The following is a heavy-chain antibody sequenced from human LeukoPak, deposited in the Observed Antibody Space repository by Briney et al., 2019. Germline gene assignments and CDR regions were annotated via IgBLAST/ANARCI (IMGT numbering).Heavy chain of an antibody. Sequence: GGSLRLSCAASGFTFSSYWMSWVRQAPGKGLEWVANIKEDGSEKNYVDSVRGRLTISRDNAKNSLYLQMNILRAEDTAVYCCARGGGRHVEYWGQGNLVTVSS. V-gene: IGHV3-7*05. D-gene: IGHD3-16*01. CDR1: GFTFSSYW. CDR3: ARGGGRHVEY. CDR2: IKEDGSEK. J-gene: IGHJ4*02.